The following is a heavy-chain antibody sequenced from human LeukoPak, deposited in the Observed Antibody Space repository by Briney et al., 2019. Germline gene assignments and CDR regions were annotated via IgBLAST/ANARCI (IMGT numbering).Heavy chain of an antibody. D-gene: IGHD3-22*01. CDR3: ARIIVVATNADFTGGEDYYYYYGMDV. V-gene: IGHV1-18*04. Sequence: ASVKVSCKASGYTFTGYNMYWVRQAPGQGLEWMGWISAYNGNTNYAQKLQGRVTMTTDTSTSTAYMELRSLRSDDTAVYYCARIIVVATNADFTGGEDYYYYYGMDVWGQGTTVTVSS. CDR2: ISAYNGNT. J-gene: IGHJ6*02. CDR1: GYTFTGYN.